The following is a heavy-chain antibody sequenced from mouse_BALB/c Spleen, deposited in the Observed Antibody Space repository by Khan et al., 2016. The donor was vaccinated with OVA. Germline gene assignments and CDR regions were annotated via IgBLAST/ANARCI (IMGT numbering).Heavy chain of an antibody. J-gene: IGHJ2*01. D-gene: IGHD1-1*01. V-gene: IGHV5-9-3*01. CDR1: GFTFSNYA. Sequence: EVELVESGGGLVKPGGSLKFSCAASGFTFSNYAMSWVRQTPEKGLEWVATISRAGSFLYYSDKVKGRFTISRDNAKNTLYLQLSSLRSEDTAMYYCARTPGYYGSNYFDYWGHGTTLTVSS. CDR3: ARTPGYYGSNYFDY. CDR2: ISRAGSFL.